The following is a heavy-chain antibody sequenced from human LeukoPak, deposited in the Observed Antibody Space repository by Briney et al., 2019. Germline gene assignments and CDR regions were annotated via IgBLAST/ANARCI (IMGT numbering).Heavy chain of an antibody. J-gene: IGHJ4*02. Sequence: GGSLRLSCAASGFTFSSYAMSWVRQAPGKGLEWVSVIYSGGSTYCADSMKGRFTISRDNSKNTLYLQMNSLRAEDTAVYYCARMLTYYYGSGSYYKRWAEDYWGQGTLVTVSS. D-gene: IGHD3-10*01. V-gene: IGHV3-53*01. CDR1: GFTFSSYA. CDR3: ARMLTYYYGSGSYYKRWAEDY. CDR2: IYSGGST.